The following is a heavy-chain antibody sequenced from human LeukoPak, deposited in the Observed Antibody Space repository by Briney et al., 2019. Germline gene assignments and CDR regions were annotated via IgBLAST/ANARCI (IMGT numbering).Heavy chain of an antibody. CDR3: ARVSYSGYERVDAFDI. V-gene: IGHV1-69*05. CDR1: GGTFSSYA. J-gene: IGHJ3*02. D-gene: IGHD5-12*01. CDR2: IIPIFGTA. Sequence: SVKVCCKASGGTFSSYAISWVRQASGQGLEWMGGIIPIFGTANYAQKFQGSVTITTDESTSTAYMELSSLRSEDTAVYYCARVSYSGYERVDAFDIWGQGTMVTVSS.